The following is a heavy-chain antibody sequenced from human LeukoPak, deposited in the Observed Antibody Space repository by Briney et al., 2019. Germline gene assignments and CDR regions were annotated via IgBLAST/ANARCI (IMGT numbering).Heavy chain of an antibody. CDR2: ISSSSSYI. V-gene: IGHV3-21*01. J-gene: IGHJ6*02. D-gene: IGHD3-22*01. Sequence: GGSLRFSCAASGFTFSSYSMNWVRQAPGKGLEWVSSISSSSSYIYYADSVKGRFTISRDNAKNSLYLQMNSLRAEDTAVYYCARVYTYYYDSSGYYYPGYYYYGMDVWGQGTTVTVSS. CDR1: GFTFSSYS. CDR3: ARVYTYYYDSSGYYYPGYYYYGMDV.